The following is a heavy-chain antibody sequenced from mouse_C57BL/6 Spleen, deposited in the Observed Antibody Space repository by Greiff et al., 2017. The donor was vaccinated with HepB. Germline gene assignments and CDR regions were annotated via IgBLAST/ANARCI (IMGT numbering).Heavy chain of an antibody. CDR3: AREGHYYDYDGFAY. V-gene: IGHV5-16*01. CDR1: GFTFSDYY. J-gene: IGHJ3*01. Sequence: EVKLVESEGGLVQPGSSMKLSCTASGFTFSDYYMAWVRQVPEKGLEWVANINYDGSSTYYLDSLKSRFIISRDNAKNILYLQMSSLKSEDTATYYCAREGHYYDYDGFAYWGQGTLVTVSA. D-gene: IGHD2-4*01. CDR2: INYDGSST.